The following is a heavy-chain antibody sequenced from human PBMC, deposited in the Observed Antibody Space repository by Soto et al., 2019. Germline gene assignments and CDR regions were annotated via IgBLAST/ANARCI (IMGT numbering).Heavy chain of an antibody. CDR2: IYYSGST. J-gene: IGHJ6*02. CDR1: GGSISSYY. Sequence: SETLSLTCTVSGGSISSYYWSWIRQPPGKGLEWIGYIYYSGSTNYNPSLKSRVTISVDTSKNQFSLKLSSVTAADTAVYYCARDRRITIGGAGGMDVWGRGTTVTVSS. CDR3: ARDRRITIGGAGGMDV. D-gene: IGHD3-16*01. V-gene: IGHV4-59*01.